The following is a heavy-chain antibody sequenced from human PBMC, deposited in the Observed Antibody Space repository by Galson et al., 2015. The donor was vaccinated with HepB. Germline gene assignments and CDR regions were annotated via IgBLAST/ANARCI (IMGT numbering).Heavy chain of an antibody. V-gene: IGHV3-30*04. J-gene: IGHJ6*02. CDR3: ARYQLAAAGPPSYYYGMDV. CDR2: ISYDGGNK. CDR1: GFTFSSYA. Sequence: SLRLSCAASGFTFSSYAMHWVRQAPGKGLEWVAVISYDGGNKYSADSVKGRSTTSRDNSKNTLYLQMNSLRAENTAVYYCARYQLAAAGPPSYYYGMDVWGQGTTLT. D-gene: IGHD6-13*01.